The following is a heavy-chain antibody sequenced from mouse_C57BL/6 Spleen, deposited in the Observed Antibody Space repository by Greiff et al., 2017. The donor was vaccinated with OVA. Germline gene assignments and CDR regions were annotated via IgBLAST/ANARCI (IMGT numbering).Heavy chain of an antibody. D-gene: IGHD2-3*01. J-gene: IGHJ3*01. V-gene: IGHV5-12*01. Sequence: EVKVVASGGGLVQPGGSLTLSCAASGFTFSDYYMYWVRQTPEKRLEWVAYISNGGGSTYYPATVKGRFTISRDNAKNTLYLQMSRLKSEDTAMYYCARQERVYDGYFSFAYWGQGTLVTVSA. CDR3: ARQERVYDGYFSFAY. CDR1: GFTFSDYY. CDR2: ISNGGGST.